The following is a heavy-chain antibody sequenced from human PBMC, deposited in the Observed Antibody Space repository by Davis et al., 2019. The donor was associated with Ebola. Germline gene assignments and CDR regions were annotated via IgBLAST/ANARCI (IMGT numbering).Heavy chain of an antibody. CDR2: ISWNSGSI. Sequence: GGSLRLSCTASGFNFDDYAMHWVRQAPGKGLEWVSSISWNSGSINYADSVKGRFTISRDNAKNSLYLQMNSLRAEDTALDYCAKEDTALNVGGMDVWGQGTTVTVSS. CDR1: GFNFDDYA. J-gene: IGHJ6*02. CDR3: AKEDTALNVGGMDV. V-gene: IGHV3-9*01. D-gene: IGHD5-18*01.